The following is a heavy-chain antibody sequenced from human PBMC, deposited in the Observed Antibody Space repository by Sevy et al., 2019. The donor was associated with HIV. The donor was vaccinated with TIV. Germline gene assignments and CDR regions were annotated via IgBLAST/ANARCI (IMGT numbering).Heavy chain of an antibody. Sequence: GGSLRLSCAASGFTFSNAWMSWVRQAPGKGLEWVGRIKCKTDGGITDYAAPVKGRFTISRDDSKNTLYLQMNSLKTEDTAVYYCTKVMEVGQQLRSYYMDVWGKGTTVTVSS. D-gene: IGHD6-13*01. CDR2: IKCKTDGGIT. CDR1: GFTFSNAW. V-gene: IGHV3-15*01. CDR3: TKVMEVGQQLRSYYMDV. J-gene: IGHJ6*03.